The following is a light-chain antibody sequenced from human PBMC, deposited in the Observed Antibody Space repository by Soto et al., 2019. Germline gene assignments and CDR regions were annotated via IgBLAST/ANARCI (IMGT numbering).Light chain of an antibody. V-gene: IGLV2-14*01. CDR2: EVS. J-gene: IGLJ2*01. CDR3: SSYTSSSTLDVV. Sequence: QSALTQPASVSGSPGQSITISCTGTSSDVGGYNYVSWYQQHPGKAPKLMIYEVSNRPSGVSNRFSGSKSGNTASLTISGRKAEDEADYYCSSYTSSSTLDVVFGGGTKLTVL. CDR1: SSDVGGYNY.